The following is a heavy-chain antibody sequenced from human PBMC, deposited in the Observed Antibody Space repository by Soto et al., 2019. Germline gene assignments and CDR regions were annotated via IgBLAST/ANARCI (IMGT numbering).Heavy chain of an antibody. Sequence: ASVKVSCKASGYTFTSYGISGVRQAPGQGLEWMGWISAYNGNTNYAQKLQGRVTMTTDTSTSTAYMELRSLRSDDTAVYYCARDYDSSGYYFNYFDYWGQGTLVTVSS. CDR3: ARDYDSSGYYFNYFDY. CDR2: ISAYNGNT. D-gene: IGHD3-22*01. CDR1: GYTFTSYG. J-gene: IGHJ4*02. V-gene: IGHV1-18*01.